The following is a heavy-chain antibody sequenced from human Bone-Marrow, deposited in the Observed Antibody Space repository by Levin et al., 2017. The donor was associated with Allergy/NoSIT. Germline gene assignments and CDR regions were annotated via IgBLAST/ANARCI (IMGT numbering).Heavy chain of an antibody. V-gene: IGHV4-59*01. D-gene: IGHD3-10*01. J-gene: IGHJ5*02. CDR1: GTSISGSY. CDR2: IYSGTT. CDR3: VRDGYGSGSYGWFDP. Sequence: MASETLSLSCNVSGTSISGSYWSWIRQPPGKGLEWIGHIYSGTTNYNPSLKSRVTISEDTSKNQFSFILTSVTAADTAVYYCVRDGYGSGSYGWFDPWGQGTQVTVAS.